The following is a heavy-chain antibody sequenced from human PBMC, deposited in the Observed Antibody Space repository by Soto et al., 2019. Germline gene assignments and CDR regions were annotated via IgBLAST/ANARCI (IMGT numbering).Heavy chain of an antibody. CDR2: IYYSGST. V-gene: IGHV4-39*01. CDR1: GGSISSSSYY. CDR3: ARHLPTRYSNYLDY. D-gene: IGHD4-4*01. J-gene: IGHJ4*02. Sequence: KPSETLSLTCTVSGGSISSSSYYWGWIRQPPGKGLEWIGSIYYSGSTYYNPSLKSRVTISVDTSKNQFSLKLSSVTAADTAVYYCARHLPTRYSNYLDYWGQGTLVTVSS.